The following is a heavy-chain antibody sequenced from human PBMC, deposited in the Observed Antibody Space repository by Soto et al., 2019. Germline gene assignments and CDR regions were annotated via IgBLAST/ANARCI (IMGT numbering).Heavy chain of an antibody. CDR2: LSDSGDSI. J-gene: IGHJ4*02. Sequence: EVQLLESGGGLVQPGRSLRLSCTASGFTFSSHAMTWVRQAPGKGLEWVSGLSDSGDSIYYADSVKGRFTIYRANSMNTLYLQMNTLRVEDTAVYYCAKVSSSWYAGFFDLWGQGTPVTVSS. CDR1: GFTFSSHA. CDR3: AKVSSSWYAGFFDL. V-gene: IGHV3-23*01. D-gene: IGHD6-13*01.